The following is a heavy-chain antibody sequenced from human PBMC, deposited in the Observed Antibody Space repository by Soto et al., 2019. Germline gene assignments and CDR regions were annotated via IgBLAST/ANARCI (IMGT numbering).Heavy chain of an antibody. V-gene: IGHV1-18*01. D-gene: IGHD1-26*01. CDR1: GYTFSDYG. CDR2: INTFNGNT. J-gene: IGHJ4*02. CDR3: ARDAAVGLFDY. Sequence: ASVKVSCKTSGYTFSDYGVSWVREAPGQGLEWMGWINTFNGNTKYEQKFQGRVTMTTDTTTSTAYMELRSLRSDDTAVYYCARDAAVGLFDYWGQGTLVTVSS.